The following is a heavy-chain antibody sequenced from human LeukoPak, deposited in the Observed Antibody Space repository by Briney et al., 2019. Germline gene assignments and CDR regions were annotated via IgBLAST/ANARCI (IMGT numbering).Heavy chain of an antibody. D-gene: IGHD6-19*01. CDR2: ISYDGSNK. Sequence: PGGSLRLSCAASGFTFSSYAMHWVRQAPGKGLEWVAVISYDGSNKYYADSVKGRFTISRDNSKNTLYLQMNSLRAEDTAVYYCARGPLYSSGREYFFDYWGQGTLVTVSS. V-gene: IGHV3-30*04. CDR3: ARGPLYSSGREYFFDY. J-gene: IGHJ4*02. CDR1: GFTFSSYA.